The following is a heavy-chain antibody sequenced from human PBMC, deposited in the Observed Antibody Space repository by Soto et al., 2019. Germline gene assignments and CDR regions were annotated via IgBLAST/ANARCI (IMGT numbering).Heavy chain of an antibody. V-gene: IGHV3-23*01. CDR3: AKLGGITMIDYGWFDP. J-gene: IGHJ5*02. D-gene: IGHD3-22*01. Sequence: GGSLRLSCAASGFTFSSYAMSWVRQAPGKGLEWVSAISGSGGSTYYADSVKGRFTISRDNSKNTLYLQMNSLRAEDTAVYYCAKLGGITMIDYGWFDPWGQGTLVTVSS. CDR2: ISGSGGST. CDR1: GFTFSSYA.